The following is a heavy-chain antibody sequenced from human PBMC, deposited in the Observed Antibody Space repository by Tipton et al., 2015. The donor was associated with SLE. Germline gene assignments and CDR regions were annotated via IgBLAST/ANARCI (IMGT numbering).Heavy chain of an antibody. D-gene: IGHD3-3*01. CDR3: ARHRWGSGYPGWFDP. J-gene: IGHJ5*02. Sequence: PGLVKPSETLSLTCDVSAYSIRSAYYWGWIRQPPGKGLEWIASGYHSGTPYYNPSLKSRVTISVDTSKNQFSLKLRSVTDADTAVYYCARHRWGSGYPGWFDPWGQGTLVTVSS. CDR1: AYSIRSAYY. V-gene: IGHV4-38-2*01. CDR2: GYHSGTP.